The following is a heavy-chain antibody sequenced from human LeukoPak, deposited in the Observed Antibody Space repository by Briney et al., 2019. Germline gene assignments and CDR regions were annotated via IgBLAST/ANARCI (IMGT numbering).Heavy chain of an antibody. CDR3: ARAVYCGGDCYLAFDY. J-gene: IGHJ4*02. CDR2: IYYSGST. CDR1: GGSISSGGYY. V-gene: IGHV4-31*03. D-gene: IGHD2-21*02. Sequence: PSQTLSLTCTVSGGSISSGGYYWSWIRHHPGKGLVWIGYIYYSGSTYYNPSLKSRVTISVDTSKNQFSLKLSSVTAADTAVYYCARAVYCGGDCYLAFDYWGQGTLVTVSS.